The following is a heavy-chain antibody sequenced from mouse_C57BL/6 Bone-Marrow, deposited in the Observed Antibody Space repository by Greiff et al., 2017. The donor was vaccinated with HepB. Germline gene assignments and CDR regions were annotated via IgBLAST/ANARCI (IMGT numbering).Heavy chain of an antibody. CDR1: EYEFPSHD. CDR2: INSDGGST. V-gene: IGHV5-2*01. J-gene: IGHJ2*01. D-gene: IGHD2-2*01. Sequence: DVKLVESGGGLVQPGESLKLSCESNEYEFPSHDMSWVRKTPEKRLELVAAINSDGGSTYYPDTMERRFIISRDNTKKTLYLQMGSLRSEDTALYYCASDGYDGRDFDYWGQGTTLTVSS. CDR3: ASDGYDGRDFDY.